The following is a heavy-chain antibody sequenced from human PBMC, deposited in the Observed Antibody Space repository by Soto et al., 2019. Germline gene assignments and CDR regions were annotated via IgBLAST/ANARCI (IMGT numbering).Heavy chain of an antibody. J-gene: IGHJ4*02. CDR3: ARGGIVAVAGNSSLLDY. CDR1: GYTFTSYY. Sequence: ASVKVSCKASGYTFTSYYMHWVRQAPGQGLEWMGIINPSGGSTSYAQKFQGRVTMTRDTSTSTVYMELSSLRSEDTAAYYCARGGIVAVAGNSSLLDYWGQGTLVTVST. V-gene: IGHV1-46*01. D-gene: IGHD6-19*01. CDR2: INPSGGST.